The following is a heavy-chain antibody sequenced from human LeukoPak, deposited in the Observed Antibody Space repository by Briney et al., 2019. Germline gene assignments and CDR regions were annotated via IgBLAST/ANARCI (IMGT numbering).Heavy chain of an antibody. CDR1: RFTFSSYY. Sequence: PGRSLRLSCASSRFTFSSYYMHWVRNAPAKWLDWVAVISYDGNNKYSADSVKGRFTISRENSKNTLYLQMNSLRAEDTAVYYCASPPHYYDSSGLPSHDYWGQGTLVTVSS. D-gene: IGHD3-22*01. CDR3: ASPPHYYDSSGLPSHDY. J-gene: IGHJ4*02. CDR2: ISYDGNNK. V-gene: IGHV3-30-3*01.